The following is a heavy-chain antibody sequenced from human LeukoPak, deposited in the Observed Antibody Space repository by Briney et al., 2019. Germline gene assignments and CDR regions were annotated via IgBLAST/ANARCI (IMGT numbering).Heavy chain of an antibody. CDR1: GFTVSSNY. J-gene: IGHJ4*02. CDR2: ISGSGGST. D-gene: IGHD2-8*01. V-gene: IGHV3-23*01. Sequence: GGSLRLSCAASGFTVSSNYMSWVRQAPGKGLEWVSAISGSGGSTYYADSVKGRFTISRDNSKNTLYLQMNSLRAEDTAVYYCAKDRVGRTNGVSCFDYWGQGTLVTVSS. CDR3: AKDRVGRTNGVSCFDY.